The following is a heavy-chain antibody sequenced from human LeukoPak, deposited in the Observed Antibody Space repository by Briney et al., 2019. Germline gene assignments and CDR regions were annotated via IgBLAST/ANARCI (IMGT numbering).Heavy chain of an antibody. Sequence: ASVKVSFKVSGYTLTELSMHWVRQAPGKGLEWMGGFDPEDGETIYAQKFQGRVTMTEDTSTDTAYMELSSLRSEDTAVYYCATEVFSSSTTFYGMDVWGQGTTVTVSS. V-gene: IGHV1-24*01. CDR2: FDPEDGET. CDR1: GYTLTELS. CDR3: ATEVFSSSTTFYGMDV. D-gene: IGHD2-2*01. J-gene: IGHJ6*02.